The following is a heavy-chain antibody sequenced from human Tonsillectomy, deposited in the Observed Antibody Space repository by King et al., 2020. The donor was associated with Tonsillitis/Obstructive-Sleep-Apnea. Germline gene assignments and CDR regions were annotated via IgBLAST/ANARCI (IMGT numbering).Heavy chain of an antibody. J-gene: IGHJ3*02. CDR3: ARQNDDSSGYYFSAFDI. CDR1: GYSFTSHW. CDR2: IYPGDSDT. V-gene: IGHV5-51*01. Sequence: QLVQSGAEVKKPGESLKISCKGSGYSFTSHWIGWVRQMPGKGLEWMGIIYPGDSDTRYSPSFQGQVIISADKSISTAYLQWSSLKASDTAMYYCARQNDDSSGYYFSAFDIWGQGTMVTVSS. D-gene: IGHD3-22*01.